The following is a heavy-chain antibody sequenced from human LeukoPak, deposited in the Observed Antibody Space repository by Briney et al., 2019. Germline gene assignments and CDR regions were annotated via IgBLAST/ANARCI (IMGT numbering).Heavy chain of an antibody. J-gene: IGHJ6*02. V-gene: IGHV3-30-3*01. CDR1: GFTFSSYT. D-gene: IGHD2-15*01. CDR2: ISYDGSNK. Sequence: GGSLRLSCAASGFTFSSYTMHWVRQPPGKGLEWVAVISYDGSNKYYADSVKGRFTISRDNSKNTLYLQMNSLRAEDTAVYYCAREGGDCSGGSCSNYYYYYGMDVWGQGTTVTVSS. CDR3: AREGGDCSGGSCSNYYYYYGMDV.